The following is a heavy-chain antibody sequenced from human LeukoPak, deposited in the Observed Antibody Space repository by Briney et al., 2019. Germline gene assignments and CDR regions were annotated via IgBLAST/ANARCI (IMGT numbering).Heavy chain of an antibody. D-gene: IGHD2-2*01. CDR2: IYPGDSDT. J-gene: IGHJ5*02. CDR3: ARGMTFCSSTSCYTYNWFDP. Sequence: GESLKISCKGSGYSFTSYWIGWVRQMPGKGLEWMGIIYPGDSDTRYSPSFQGQVTISADKPISTAYLQWSSLKAPDTAMYYCARGMTFCSSTSCYTYNWFDPWGQGTLVTVSS. V-gene: IGHV5-51*04. CDR1: GYSFTSYW.